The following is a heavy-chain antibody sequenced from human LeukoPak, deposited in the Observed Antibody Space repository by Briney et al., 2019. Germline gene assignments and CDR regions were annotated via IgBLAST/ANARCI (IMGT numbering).Heavy chain of an antibody. CDR2: MNPNSGNT. J-gene: IGHJ5*02. V-gene: IGHV1-8*03. D-gene: IGHD3-10*01. CDR3: ARGYYGSGSYYNWFGP. Sequence: GASVKVSCKASGYTFTSYDINWVRQATGQGLEWMGWMNPNSGNTGYAQKFQGRVTITRNTSISTAYMELSSLRSEHTAVYYCARGYYGSGSYYNWFGPWGQGTLVTVSS. CDR1: GYTFTSYD.